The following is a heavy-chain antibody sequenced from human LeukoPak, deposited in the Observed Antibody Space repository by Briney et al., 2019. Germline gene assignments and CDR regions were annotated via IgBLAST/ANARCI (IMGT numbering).Heavy chain of an antibody. V-gene: IGHV3-74*01. Sequence: GGSLRLSCAASGFTFNSYWMHGVRQAPGKGLVWVSRINSDGSSTSYADSVKGRFTISRDNAKNTLYLQMNSLRAEDTAVYYCAKVGGSWNMYYFDYWGQGTLVTVSS. CDR3: AKVGGSWNMYYFDY. CDR1: GFTFNSYW. J-gene: IGHJ4*02. D-gene: IGHD2-15*01. CDR2: INSDGSST.